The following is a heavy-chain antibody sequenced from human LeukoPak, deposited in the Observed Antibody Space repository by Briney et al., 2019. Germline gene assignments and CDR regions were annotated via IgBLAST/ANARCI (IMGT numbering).Heavy chain of an antibody. CDR1: GGSISSSSYY. CDR2: IYYSGST. J-gene: IGHJ4*02. CDR3: ARDLEEWGLDY. D-gene: IGHD1-26*01. V-gene: IGHV4-39*07. Sequence: PSETLSLTCTVSGGSISSSSYYWGWIRQPPGTGLEWIVSIYYSGSTYSNPSLKSRVTISVDTSKNQFSLKLSSVTAADTAVYYCARDLEEWGLDYWGQGTLVTVSS.